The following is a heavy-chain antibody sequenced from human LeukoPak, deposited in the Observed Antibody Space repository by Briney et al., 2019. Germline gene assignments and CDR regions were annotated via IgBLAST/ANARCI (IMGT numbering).Heavy chain of an antibody. V-gene: IGHV4-39*01. Sequence: PSETLSLTCTVSGGSISSSSYYWGWIRQTPGKGLEWVGSIYYSGSTFYNPSLKSRLIISVDTSKNQFSLKLSSVTAADTAVYYCASRFCSTTTCLFDYWGQGTLVTVSS. D-gene: IGHD2-2*01. CDR1: GGSISSSSYY. CDR3: ASRFCSTTTCLFDY. CDR2: IYYSGST. J-gene: IGHJ4*02.